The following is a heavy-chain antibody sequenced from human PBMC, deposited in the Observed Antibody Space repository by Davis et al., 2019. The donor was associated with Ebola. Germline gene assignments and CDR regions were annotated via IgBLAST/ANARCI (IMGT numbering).Heavy chain of an antibody. V-gene: IGHV4-59*11. CDR1: DASISGHY. D-gene: IGHD2-21*01. Sequence: PGGSLRLSCTVSDASISGHYWNWFRQPPGKGLEWIGFISGSGRTSYNPSLKSRVTISADTSKNQFSLNLSPVTAADTAVYFCSRFGEGAYWGQGTLVTVSS. CDR3: SRFGEGAY. CDR2: ISGSGRT. J-gene: IGHJ4*02.